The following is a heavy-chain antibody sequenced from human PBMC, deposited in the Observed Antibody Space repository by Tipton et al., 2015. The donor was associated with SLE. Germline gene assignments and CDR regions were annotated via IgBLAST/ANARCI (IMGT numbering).Heavy chain of an antibody. Sequence: SLRLSCAASGFTVSSNYMSWVRQAPGKGLEWVSVIYSGGSTYYADSVKGRFTISRDNSKNTLYLQMNSLRAEDTAVYYCARGGGYCSGGSCYGGGYYYYYYMDVWGKGTTVTVSS. D-gene: IGHD2-15*01. CDR1: GFTVSSNY. J-gene: IGHJ6*03. V-gene: IGHV3-53*01. CDR3: ARGGGYCSGGSCYGGGYYYYYYMDV. CDR2: IYSGGST.